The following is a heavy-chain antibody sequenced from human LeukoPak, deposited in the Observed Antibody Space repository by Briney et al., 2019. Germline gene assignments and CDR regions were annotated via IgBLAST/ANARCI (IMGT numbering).Heavy chain of an antibody. Sequence: PGGSLRLSCAASGFTFSSNWMSWVRQAPGKGLEWVANIKQDGSEKYYVDSVKGRFTISRDNAKNPLYLQMNSLRAEDTAVYYCARDASAVNWGQGTLVTVSS. D-gene: IGHD4-11*01. CDR3: ARDASAVN. CDR1: GFTFSSNW. V-gene: IGHV3-7*03. CDR2: IKQDGSEK. J-gene: IGHJ4*02.